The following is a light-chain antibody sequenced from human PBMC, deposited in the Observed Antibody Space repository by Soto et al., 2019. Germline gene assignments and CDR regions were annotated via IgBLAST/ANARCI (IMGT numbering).Light chain of an antibody. CDR1: QSISSY. V-gene: IGKV1-39*01. J-gene: IGKJ1*01. CDR2: AAS. CDR3: QQSYRSPP. Sequence: DIQMTQSPSSLSASVGGRLTITCRARQSISSYLNWYQQKPRKAATLLIYAASTLQFGVPSRFSGSGSGTDFTLTISSLQPEDFATYYCQQSYRSPPFGQGTKV.